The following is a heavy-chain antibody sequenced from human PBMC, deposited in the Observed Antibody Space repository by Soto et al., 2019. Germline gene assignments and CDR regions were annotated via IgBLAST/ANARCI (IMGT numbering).Heavy chain of an antibody. D-gene: IGHD3-22*01. CDR2: ISWNSGSI. CDR1: GFTFDDYA. J-gene: IGHJ4*02. V-gene: IGHV3-9*01. CDR3: AKDYDSSGYPSFDY. Sequence: QTGGSLRLSCAASGFTFDDYAMHWVRQAPGKGLEWVSGISWNSGSIGYADSVKGRFTISRDNAKNSLYLQMNSLRAEDTALYYCAKDYDSSGYPSFDYWGQGTLVTVSS.